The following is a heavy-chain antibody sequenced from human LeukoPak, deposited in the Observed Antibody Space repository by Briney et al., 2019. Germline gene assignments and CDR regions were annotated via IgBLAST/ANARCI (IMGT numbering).Heavy chain of an antibody. V-gene: IGHV4-59*01. CDR2: IYYSGST. CDR1: GGSISSYY. Sequence: SETLSLTCTVSGGSISSYYWSWIRQPPGKGLEWIGYIYYSGSTNYNPSLKSRVIISVDTSKNQFSLKLSSVTAADMAVYYCARLGTRGYYWGQGTLVTVSS. D-gene: IGHD3-10*01. CDR3: ARLGTRGYY. J-gene: IGHJ4*02.